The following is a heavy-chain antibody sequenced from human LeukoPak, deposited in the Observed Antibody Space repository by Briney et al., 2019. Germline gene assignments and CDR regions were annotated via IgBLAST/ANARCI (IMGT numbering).Heavy chain of an antibody. CDR3: ARDSGDSKAFTTHYYFDY. CDR1: GFTFSSYW. J-gene: IGHJ4*02. Sequence: PGGSPRLSCAASGFTFSSYWMHWVRQAPGKGLVWVSRINTDGSSTSYADSVKGRFTISRDNAKNTLYLQMNSLRAEDTAVYYCARDSGDSKAFTTHYYFDYWGQGTLVTVSS. D-gene: IGHD2/OR15-2a*01. CDR2: INTDGSST. V-gene: IGHV3-74*01.